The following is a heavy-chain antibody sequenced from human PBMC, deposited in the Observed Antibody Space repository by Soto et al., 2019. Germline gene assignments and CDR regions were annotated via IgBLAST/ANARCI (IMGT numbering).Heavy chain of an antibody. Sequence: PXGSMRISCNGCGYRFTSYGISWVRQMPGKGLEWMGRIEPGDSYTNYSPSFQGHVTISADKSISTAYLQWSSLKASDTATYYCARHFSYDSSGYCAYYGMDVWGQGTTVTVSS. J-gene: IGHJ6*02. V-gene: IGHV5-10-1*01. CDR2: IEPGDSYT. CDR1: GYRFTSYG. D-gene: IGHD3-22*01. CDR3: ARHFSYDSSGYCAYYGMDV.